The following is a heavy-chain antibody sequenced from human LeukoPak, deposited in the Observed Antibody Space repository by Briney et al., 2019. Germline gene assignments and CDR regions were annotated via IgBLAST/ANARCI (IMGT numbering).Heavy chain of an antibody. CDR1: GDSTAGRY. D-gene: IGHD3-16*01. J-gene: IGHJ3*01. V-gene: IGHV4-59*11. CDR2: VYKSGDV. CDR3: ASGKYFYDDPASLNRASRTALDL. Sequence: SETLSLTCSVSGDSTAGRYWSWIRQSPGKGLEWLGLVYKSGDVNYHPSFRSRLSVSLDRSKTQVSLRLRSVTAADTAVYYCASGKYFYDDPASLNRASRTALDLWARGTMVIVSS.